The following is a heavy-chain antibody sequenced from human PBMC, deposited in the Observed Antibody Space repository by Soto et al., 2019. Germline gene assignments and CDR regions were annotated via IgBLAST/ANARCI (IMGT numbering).Heavy chain of an antibody. CDR2: LDPDNSET. V-gene: IGHV1-24*01. CDR3: ATAIDYHDSSGFYFY. CDR1: GYSLTDLS. D-gene: IGHD3-22*01. J-gene: IGHJ4*02. Sequence: QVQLVQSGAEVKKPGASVKVTCKVSGYSLTDLSIHWVRQAPAKGLEWMGGLDPDNSETVYAQKFQGRVTMTEDTSTNTAYMEVTSLRSEDTAIYNCATAIDYHDSSGFYFYWGPGALITVSS.